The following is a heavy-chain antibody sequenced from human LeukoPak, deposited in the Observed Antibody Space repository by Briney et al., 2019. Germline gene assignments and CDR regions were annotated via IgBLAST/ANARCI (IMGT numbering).Heavy chain of an antibody. CDR3: AKDFSGYAYDY. V-gene: IGHV3-30*18. D-gene: IGHD3-22*01. Sequence: GGSLRLSCAASGFTFSSFGMHWVRQAPGKGLEWVAVISYDGSIKYYADSVKGRFTISRDNSKNTLYLQINSLRAEDTAVYYCAKDFSGYAYDYWGQGTLVTVSS. J-gene: IGHJ4*02. CDR2: ISYDGSIK. CDR1: GFTFSSFG.